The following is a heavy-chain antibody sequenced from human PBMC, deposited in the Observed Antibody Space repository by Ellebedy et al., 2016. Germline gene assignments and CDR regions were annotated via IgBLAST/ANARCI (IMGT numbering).Heavy chain of an antibody. J-gene: IGHJ4*02. Sequence: GESLKISCAASGSAFSDYAFHWVRQAPGKGLEWVAVFLYDGRNKYYPDSVKGRFTVSRDISKSTLYLQMNSLRSEDTAVYYCAREANTGYYRTVDYWGQGTLVTVSS. D-gene: IGHD3-9*01. CDR3: AREANTGYYRTVDY. CDR2: FLYDGRNK. CDR1: GSAFSDYA. V-gene: IGHV3-30*04.